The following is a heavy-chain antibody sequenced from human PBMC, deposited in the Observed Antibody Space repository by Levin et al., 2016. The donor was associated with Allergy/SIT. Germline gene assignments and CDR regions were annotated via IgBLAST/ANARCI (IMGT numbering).Heavy chain of an antibody. CDR1: GYTFTSYD. J-gene: IGHJ3*02. CDR3: ARSDKYCGGDCPWAFDI. Sequence: ASVKVSCKASGYTFTSYDINWVRQATGQGLEWMGWMNPNSGDTGYAQKLQGRVTMTTDTSTSTAYMGLRSLRSDDTAVYYCARSDKYCGGDCPWAFDIWGQGTMVTVSS. V-gene: IGHV1-8*01. CDR2: MNPNSGDT. D-gene: IGHD2-21*02.